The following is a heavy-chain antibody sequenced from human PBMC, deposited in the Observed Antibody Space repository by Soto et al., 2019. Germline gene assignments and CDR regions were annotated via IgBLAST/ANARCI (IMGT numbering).Heavy chain of an antibody. CDR1: GFTFSSYS. CDR3: AGGGDFWSGYYGTNWFDP. CDR2: ISSSSSTI. J-gene: IGHJ5*02. Sequence: EVQLVESGGGLVQPGGSLRLSCAASGFTFSSYSMNWVRQAPGKGLEWVSYISSSSSTIYYADSVKGRFTISRDNAKNSLYLQMNSLRAEDTAVYYCAGGGDFWSGYYGTNWFDPWGQGTLVTVSS. D-gene: IGHD3-3*01. V-gene: IGHV3-48*01.